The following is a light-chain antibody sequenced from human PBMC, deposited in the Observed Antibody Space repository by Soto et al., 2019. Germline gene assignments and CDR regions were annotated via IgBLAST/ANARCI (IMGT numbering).Light chain of an antibody. V-gene: IGKV3-20*01. CDR3: QQYAGSPST. J-gene: IGKJ1*01. CDR2: GAS. Sequence: EIVLTQSPGTLSLSPGERATLSCRASQTVTSNDLAWYQRKPGQAPRLLIYGASSRATDIPDRFSGSGSGTDFTLTITRLEPEDFAVYFCQQYAGSPSTFGQGTKVEIK. CDR1: QTVTSND.